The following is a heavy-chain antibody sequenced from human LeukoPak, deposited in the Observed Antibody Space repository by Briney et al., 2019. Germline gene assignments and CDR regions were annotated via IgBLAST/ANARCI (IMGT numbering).Heavy chain of an antibody. CDR1: GFTFSSYA. D-gene: IGHD6-13*01. J-gene: IGHJ5*02. CDR2: ISYDGSNK. V-gene: IGHV3-30-3*01. Sequence: GGSLRLSCAASGFTFSSYAMHWVRQAPGKGLEWVAVISYDGSNKYYADSVKGRFTISRDNSKNTLYLQMNSLRAEDTAVYYCARGLVLVPMYIWFDPWGQGTLVTVSS. CDR3: ARGLVLVPMYIWFDP.